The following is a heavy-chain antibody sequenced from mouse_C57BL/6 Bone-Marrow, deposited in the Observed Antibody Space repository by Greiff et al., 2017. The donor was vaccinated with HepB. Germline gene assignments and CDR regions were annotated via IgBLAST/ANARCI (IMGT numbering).Heavy chain of an antibody. CDR1: GFNIKDDY. CDR3: TYGKPYYYAMDY. Sequence: EVQLQQSGAELVRPGASVKLSCTASGFNIKDDYMHWVKQRPEQGLEWIGWIDPENGDTEYASKFQGKATITADTSSNTTYLQLSSLTSEDTAVYYCTYGKPYYYAMDYWGQGTSVTVSS. D-gene: IGHD2-1*01. CDR2: IDPENGDT. J-gene: IGHJ4*01. V-gene: IGHV14-4*01.